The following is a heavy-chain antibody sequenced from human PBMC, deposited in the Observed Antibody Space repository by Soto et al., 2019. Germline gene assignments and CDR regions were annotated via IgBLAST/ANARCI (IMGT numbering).Heavy chain of an antibody. J-gene: IGHJ4*02. CDR2: IYYSGDT. Sequence: QVQLLESGPGLVKTSQTQSLTCSVSGGSVSNGAHYWSWIRQRPGKGLEWIGYIYYSGDTQYNPSLKSRLTISVDTSKDQFSLKLTSVTAADTAVYYCARVDSASWLDYWGQGTLVTVSS. CDR3: ARVDSASWLDY. D-gene: IGHD2-2*01. CDR1: GGSVSNGAHY. V-gene: IGHV4-31*03.